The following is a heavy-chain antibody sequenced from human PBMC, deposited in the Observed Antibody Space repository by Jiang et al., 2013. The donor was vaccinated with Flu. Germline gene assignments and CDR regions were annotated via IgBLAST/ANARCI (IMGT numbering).Heavy chain of an antibody. D-gene: IGHD2-15*01. J-gene: IGHJ4*02. CDR1: GGSISSNYYY. Sequence: LLKPSETLSLTCAVSGGSISSNYYYWGWIRQPPGRGLEWIGSIYYSGNTYYNSSLESRVTISVDTSKTQFSLKLRSVTAADTAVYYCARHRNYCSGGSCYGGFDYWGQGTLVTVSS. CDR2: IYYSGNT. CDR3: ARHRNYCSGGSCYGGFDY. V-gene: IGHV4-39*07.